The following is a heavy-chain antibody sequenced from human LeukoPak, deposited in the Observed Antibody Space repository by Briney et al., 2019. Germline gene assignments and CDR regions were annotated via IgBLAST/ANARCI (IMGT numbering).Heavy chain of an antibody. V-gene: IGHV3-30*04. J-gene: IGHJ4*02. CDR2: ISYDGSNK. Sequence: GGSLRLSCAASGFTFSSYAMRWVRQAPGKGLGWVALISYDGSNKYYADSVKGRFTISRDNSKNTLYLQMNGLRAEDTAVYYCARDAGQLVLGYWGQGTLVTVSS. CDR1: GFTFSSYA. CDR3: ARDAGQLVLGY. D-gene: IGHD6-6*01.